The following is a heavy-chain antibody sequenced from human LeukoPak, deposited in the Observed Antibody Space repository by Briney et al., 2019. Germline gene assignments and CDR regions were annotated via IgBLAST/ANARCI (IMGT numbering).Heavy chain of an antibody. CDR3: ARGSTWWYDSS. CDR2: IIPILGIA. D-gene: IGHD3-22*01. CDR1: GGTFSSYA. J-gene: IGHJ4*02. Sequence: ASVKVSCKASGGTFSSYAISWVRQAPGQGLEWMGRIIPILGIANYAQKFQGRVTITADKSTSTAYMELSSLRSEDTAVYYCARGSTWWYDSSWGQGTLVTVSS. V-gene: IGHV1-69*04.